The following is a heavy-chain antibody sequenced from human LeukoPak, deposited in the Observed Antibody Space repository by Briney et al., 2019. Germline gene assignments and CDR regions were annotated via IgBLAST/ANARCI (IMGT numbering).Heavy chain of an antibody. CDR3: ARELRFLATREAFDI. Sequence: PGGSLRLSCAASGFTFSSYWMSWVRQAPGKGLEWVANIKQDGSEKYYVDSVKGRFTISRDNAKNSLYLQMNSLRAEDTAVYYCARELRFLATREAFDIWGQGTMVTVSS. V-gene: IGHV3-7*01. D-gene: IGHD3-3*01. CDR1: GFTFSSYW. J-gene: IGHJ3*02. CDR2: IKQDGSEK.